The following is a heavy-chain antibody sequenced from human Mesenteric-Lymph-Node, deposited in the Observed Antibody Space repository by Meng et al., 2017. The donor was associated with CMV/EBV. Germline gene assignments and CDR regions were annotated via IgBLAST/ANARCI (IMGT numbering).Heavy chain of an antibody. J-gene: IGHJ6*02. V-gene: IGHV1-58*01. D-gene: IGHD6-13*01. Sequence: SVKVSCKAAGFTFTSSSVQWVRKARGQRLEWIGWIVVGSGNTRYAQKFQERVTITRDMSTSTAYMELSSLSSEDTAVYYCAAAAANSGYYGMDVWGQGTTVTVSS. CDR1: GFTFTSSS. CDR2: IVVGSGNT. CDR3: AAAAANSGYYGMDV.